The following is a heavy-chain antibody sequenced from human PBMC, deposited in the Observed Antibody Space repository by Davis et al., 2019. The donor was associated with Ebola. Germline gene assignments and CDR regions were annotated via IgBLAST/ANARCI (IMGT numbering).Heavy chain of an antibody. D-gene: IGHD2/OR15-2a*01. CDR1: GLIFSGYA. V-gene: IGHV3-23*01. CDR3: VKDSSNIWFDI. CDR2: FGTVGDT. Sequence: GGSLRLSCAASGLIFSGYAMSWVRQAPEKGLEWVSTFGTVGDTYYADSVKGRFAMSRDNSRGTLYLQMNSLRVEDSAIYYCVKDSSNIWFDIWGQGTLVTVSS. J-gene: IGHJ3*02.